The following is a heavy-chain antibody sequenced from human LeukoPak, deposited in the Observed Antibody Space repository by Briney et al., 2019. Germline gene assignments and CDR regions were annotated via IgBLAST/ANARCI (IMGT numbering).Heavy chain of an antibody. Sequence: GGSLRLSCAASGFTFSSYAMHWVRQAPGKGLEWVAVISYDGSNKYYADSVKGRFTISRDNSKNTLYLQMNSLRAEDAAVYCCARDVIIMVRGVITYYYYGMDVWAKGTTVTVSS. J-gene: IGHJ6*04. D-gene: IGHD3-10*01. V-gene: IGHV3-30*04. CDR2: ISYDGSNK. CDR3: ARDVIIMVRGVITYYYYGMDV. CDR1: GFTFSSYA.